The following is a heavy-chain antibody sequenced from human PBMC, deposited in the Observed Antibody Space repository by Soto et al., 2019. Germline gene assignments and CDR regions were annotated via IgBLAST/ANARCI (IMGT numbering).Heavy chain of an antibody. J-gene: IGHJ1*01. CDR1: GYTFTGYY. CDR3: ARARRGTYYDTQGPYFQH. CDR2: INPNSGGT. D-gene: IGHD3-22*01. V-gene: IGHV1-2*02. Sequence: ASVKVSCKAPGYTFTGYYMHWVRQAPGQGLEWMGWINPNSGGTNYAQKFQGRVTMTRDTSISTAYMELSRLRSDDTAVYYCARARRGTYYDTQGPYFQHWGQGTLVTVSS.